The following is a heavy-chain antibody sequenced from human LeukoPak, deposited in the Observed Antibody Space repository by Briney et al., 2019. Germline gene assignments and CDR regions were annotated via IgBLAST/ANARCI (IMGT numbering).Heavy chain of an antibody. CDR1: GYSFTSYW. D-gene: IGHD3-3*01. J-gene: IGHJ4*02. Sequence: GESLKISCKGSGYSFTSYWIGWVRQMPGKGLEWMGIIYPGDSDTRYSPSFQGLVTISADKSISTAYLQWSSLKASDTAMYYCARLNDFWSGYPYYFDYWGQGTLVTVSS. CDR2: IYPGDSDT. CDR3: ARLNDFWSGYPYYFDY. V-gene: IGHV5-51*01.